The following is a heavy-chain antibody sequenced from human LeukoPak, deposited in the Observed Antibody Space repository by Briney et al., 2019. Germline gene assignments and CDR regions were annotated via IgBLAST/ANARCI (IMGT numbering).Heavy chain of an antibody. D-gene: IGHD1-26*01. J-gene: IGHJ4*02. CDR1: GFTFSSYV. V-gene: IGHV3-64D*06. CDR2: INTNGGST. CDR3: VKDRSGTYSFEY. Sequence: GGSLRLSCSASGFTFSSYVMHWVRQAPGKGLEYVSVINTNGGSTYYADSVKGRFTIFRDNSKNTLYLQMSSLRAEDTAVYYCVKDRSGTYSFEYWGRGAQVAVSS.